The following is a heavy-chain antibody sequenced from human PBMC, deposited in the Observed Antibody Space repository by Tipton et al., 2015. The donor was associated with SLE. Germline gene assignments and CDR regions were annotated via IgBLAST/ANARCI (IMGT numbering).Heavy chain of an antibody. J-gene: IGHJ4*02. CDR1: GGSFSGYS. CDR3: ARGKGNDWHIDF. V-gene: IGHV4-34*01. D-gene: IGHD1/OR15-1a*01. Sequence: TLSLTCAVFGGSFSGYSWSWIRQPPGKGLEWVGESNPSGNTNYNPSLKSRVTISKDKSNNHISLKLTSVTAADTAMYYCARGKGNDWHIDFWGQGTLVTVSS. CDR2: SNPSGNT.